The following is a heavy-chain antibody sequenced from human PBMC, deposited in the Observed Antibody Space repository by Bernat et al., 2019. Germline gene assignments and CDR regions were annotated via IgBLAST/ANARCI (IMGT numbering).Heavy chain of an antibody. CDR1: GGSISSSSYY. D-gene: IGHD6-19*01. V-gene: IGHV4-39*01. J-gene: IGHJ4*02. CDR2: NYYSGST. CDR3: ARQAVAGKIDY. Sequence: QLQLQESGPGLVKPSETLSLTCTVSGGSISSSSYYWGWLRQPPGMGRVWIGSNYYSGSTYYNPSLKSRVTISVDTSKNPFSLKLSYVTAADTAVYYCARQAVAGKIDYWGQGTLVTVSS.